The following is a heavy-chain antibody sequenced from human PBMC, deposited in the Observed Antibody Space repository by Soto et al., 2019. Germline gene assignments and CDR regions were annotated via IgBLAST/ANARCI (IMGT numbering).Heavy chain of an antibody. CDR1: GGSISSSSYH. CDR3: ARRLSGSSNFDN. V-gene: IGHV4-39*01. CDR2: IYYSGST. J-gene: IGHJ4*02. Sequence: QLQLQESGPGLVKPSETLSLTCTVPGGSISSSSYHWVWIRQPPGKGLEWIGNIYYSGSTSYTPSLKSRVTISVDTSKNQFSLKLSSVTAADAAVYYCARRLSGSSNFDNWGQETLVTVSS. D-gene: IGHD1-26*01.